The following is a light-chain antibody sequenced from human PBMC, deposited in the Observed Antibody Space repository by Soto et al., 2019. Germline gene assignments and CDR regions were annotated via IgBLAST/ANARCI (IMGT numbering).Light chain of an antibody. CDR2: DAS. CDR1: QSVSTY. Sequence: EIVLTQSPATQSLSQGERATLSCRASQSVSTYLAWYQQKPGQPPRLLIYDASTRAPGIPARFSGSGSGTDFTLTISRLEPEDFAVYYCQQYGSSPWTFGQGTKVDIK. J-gene: IGKJ1*01. V-gene: IGKV3-20*01. CDR3: QQYGSSPWT.